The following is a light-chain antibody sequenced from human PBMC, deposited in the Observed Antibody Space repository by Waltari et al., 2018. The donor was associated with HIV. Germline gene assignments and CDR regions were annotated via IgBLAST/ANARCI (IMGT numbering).Light chain of an antibody. CDR1: SSSVGGYNY. Sequence: QSALTQPASVSGSPGQSIPLSCPGTSSSVGGYNYVSWYQHHPGKAPKLIIYDVSKRPSGVSKRFAGSKSGNTASLTSSVLQAEDEADDYCSSYTSSSTLVFGGGTKLTVL. CDR3: SSYTSSSTLV. CDR2: DVS. V-gene: IGLV2-14*03. J-gene: IGLJ2*01.